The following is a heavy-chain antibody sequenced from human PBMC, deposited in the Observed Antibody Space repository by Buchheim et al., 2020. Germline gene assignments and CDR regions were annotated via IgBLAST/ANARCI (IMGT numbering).Heavy chain of an antibody. V-gene: IGHV3-23*01. Sequence: EVQLLESGGGLVQPGGSLRLPCAASGFTFRTYAMTWVRQAPGKGLEWVSSISGSGDTTYYADSVKGRFTVSRDNSKSTLFLQMNSLRADDTAMYYCAKTKECSGGVCYGLDSWGQGT. CDR3: AKTKECSGGVCYGLDS. CDR1: GFTFRTYA. J-gene: IGHJ4*02. CDR2: ISGSGDTT. D-gene: IGHD2-15*01.